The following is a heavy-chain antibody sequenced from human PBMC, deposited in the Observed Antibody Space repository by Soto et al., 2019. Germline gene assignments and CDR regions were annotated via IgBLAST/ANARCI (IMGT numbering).Heavy chain of an antibody. Sequence: EVQLVESGGGLIQPGGSLRLSCAASGFTVSSNYMSWVRQAPGKGLEWVSVIYSGGSTYYADSVKGRFTISRDNSKNTLYLQMNSRRAEDTAVYYCATGGGSSSWYGVVYYYYGMDVWGQGTTVTVSS. J-gene: IGHJ6*02. CDR3: ATGGGSSSWYGVVYYYYGMDV. D-gene: IGHD6-13*01. CDR1: GFTVSSNY. V-gene: IGHV3-53*01. CDR2: IYSGGST.